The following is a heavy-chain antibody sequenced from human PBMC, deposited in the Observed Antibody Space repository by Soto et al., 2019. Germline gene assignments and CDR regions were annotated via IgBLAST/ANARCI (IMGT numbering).Heavy chain of an antibody. D-gene: IGHD3-16*01. CDR3: AGRLATAASLDY. CDR1: GGTFSSYA. CDR2: IIPIFGTA. V-gene: IGHV1-69*13. J-gene: IGHJ4*02. Sequence: ASVKVSCKASGGTFSSYAISWVRQAPGQGLEWMGGIIPIFGTANYAQKFQGRVTITADESTSTAYMELNSLRAEDTAVYYCAGRLATAASLDYWGQGTLVTVS.